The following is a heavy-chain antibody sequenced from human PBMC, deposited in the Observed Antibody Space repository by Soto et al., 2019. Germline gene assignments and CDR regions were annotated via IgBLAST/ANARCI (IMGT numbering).Heavy chain of an antibody. CDR3: ARELTRYSYGPGELY. Sequence: SETLSLTCTVSGGCISSSAYYGTWILQPPGKGLEWIGYIDYIGSTYYNPSLKSRFTISLDTSKNQFSLTLTSMTAADTAVYFCARELTRYSYGPGELYWGQGTLVTV. CDR1: GGCISSSAYY. V-gene: IGHV4-30-4*01. CDR2: IDYIGST. J-gene: IGHJ4*02. D-gene: IGHD2-15*01.